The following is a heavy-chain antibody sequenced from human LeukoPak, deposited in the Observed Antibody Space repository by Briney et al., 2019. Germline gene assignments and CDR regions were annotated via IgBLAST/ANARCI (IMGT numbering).Heavy chain of an antibody. V-gene: IGHV3-30*18. CDR2: ISYDGSNK. D-gene: IGHD2-15*01. CDR3: AKDAARYCSGGSCYEFINH. Sequence: GRSLRLSCAASGFTFSSYGMHWVRQAPGKGLEWVAVISYDGSNKYYADSVKGRFTISRDNSKNTLYLQMNSLRAEDTAVYYCAKDAARYCSGGSCYEFINHWGQGTLVTVSS. J-gene: IGHJ4*02. CDR1: GFTFSSYG.